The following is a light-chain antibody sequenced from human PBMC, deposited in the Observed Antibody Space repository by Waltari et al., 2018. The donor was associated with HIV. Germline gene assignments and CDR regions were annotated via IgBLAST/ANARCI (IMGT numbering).Light chain of an antibody. CDR2: RHD. CDR1: KSTMGQAFD. J-gene: IGLJ2*01. Sequence: QSSLPQPPSVSGAPGQRVTISCTGSKSTMGQAFDVPWYQQSPGAAPRLLIYRHDKRPSGVPDRFSASTSGSLASLVITGLQAEDEADYYCQSHDTSLTGVIFGGGTKLTV. CDR3: QSHDTSLTGVI. V-gene: IGLV1-40*01.